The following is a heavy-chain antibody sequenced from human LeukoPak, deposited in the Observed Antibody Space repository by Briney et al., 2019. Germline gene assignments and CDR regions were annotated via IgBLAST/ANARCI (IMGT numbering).Heavy chain of an antibody. Sequence: GGSLRLSCAASGFTFSSYGMHWVRQTPGKGLEWVAIIWYDGSNKYYADSVKGRLTISRDNSKNTLYLQMNSLRAEDTAVYYCATVFYGSGSYPDYWGQGTLVTVSS. CDR2: IWYDGSNK. D-gene: IGHD3-10*01. CDR3: ATVFYGSGSYPDY. V-gene: IGHV3-33*01. CDR1: GFTFSSYG. J-gene: IGHJ4*02.